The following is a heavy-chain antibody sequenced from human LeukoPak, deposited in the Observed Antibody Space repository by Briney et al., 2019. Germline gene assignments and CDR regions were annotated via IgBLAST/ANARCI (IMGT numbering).Heavy chain of an antibody. D-gene: IGHD2-2*01. CDR3: ARGDLGYCSSTSCYNFDY. J-gene: IGHJ4*02. V-gene: IGHV1-18*04. CDR1: GFALYKYN. CDR2: ISAYNGNT. Sequence: GASVKVSCKASGFALYKYNIVWVRQAPGQGLEWMGWISAYNGNTNYAQKLQGRVTMTTDTSTSTAYMELRSLRSDDTAVYYCARGDLGYCSSTSCYNFDYWGQGTLVTVSS.